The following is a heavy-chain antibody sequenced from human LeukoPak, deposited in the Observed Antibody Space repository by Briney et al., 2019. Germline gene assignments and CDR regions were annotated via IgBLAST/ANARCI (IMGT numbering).Heavy chain of an antibody. Sequence: ASVKVSCKASGYTFTGYYMHWVRQAPGQGLEWMGWINPNSGGTNYAQKFQGRVTMTRDTSISTAYMELSRLRSDDTAVYYCARDLEWELPQGGFWFDPWGQGTLVTVSS. CDR2: INPNSGGT. J-gene: IGHJ5*02. CDR3: ARDLEWELPQGGFWFDP. CDR1: GYTFTGYY. V-gene: IGHV1-2*02. D-gene: IGHD1-26*01.